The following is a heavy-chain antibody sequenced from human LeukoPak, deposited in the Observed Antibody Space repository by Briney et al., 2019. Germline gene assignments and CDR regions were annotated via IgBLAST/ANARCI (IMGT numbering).Heavy chain of an antibody. J-gene: IGHJ4*02. CDR3: ARFWYGSGSYRVFDY. CDR2: IKQDGSEK. D-gene: IGHD3-10*01. V-gene: IGHV3-7*04. CDR1: GFSVSSYW. Sequence: GRSLRLSCAAAGFSVSSYWMSCVRHAPGKGLEWVAKIKQDGSEKYYVDSVKGRFTISRDKTKNSLYLQMNSLRAEDTAVYYCARFWYGSGSYRVFDYWGQGTLVTVSS.